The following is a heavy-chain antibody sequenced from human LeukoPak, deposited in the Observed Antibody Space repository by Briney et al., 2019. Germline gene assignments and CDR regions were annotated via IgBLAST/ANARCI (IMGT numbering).Heavy chain of an antibody. CDR1: GGSISSGGYY. D-gene: IGHD2-2*01. CDR2: IYHSGST. Sequence: PSETLSLTCTVSGGSISSGGYYWSWIRQPPGKGLEWIGYIYHSGSTYYNPSLKSRVTISVDRSKNQFSLKLSSVTAADTAVYYCARAPTVSVGYCSSSSCQADSWGQGTLVTVSS. V-gene: IGHV4-30-2*01. CDR3: ARAPTVSVGYCSSSSCQADS. J-gene: IGHJ5*01.